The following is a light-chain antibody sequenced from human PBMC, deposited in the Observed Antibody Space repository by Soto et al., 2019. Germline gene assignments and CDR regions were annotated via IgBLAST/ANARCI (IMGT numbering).Light chain of an antibody. V-gene: IGLV2-23*01. CDR2: ENN. CDR3: CSYAGFDNWV. CDR1: SSDVGGYNL. J-gene: IGLJ3*02. Sequence: QSALTQPASVSGSPGQSITISGTGTSSDVGGYNLVSWYQHHPGKAPKLMIYENNKWPSGVSDRFSGSKSGNTASLTISGLQAEDEADYYCCSYAGFDNWVFGGGTKLTVL.